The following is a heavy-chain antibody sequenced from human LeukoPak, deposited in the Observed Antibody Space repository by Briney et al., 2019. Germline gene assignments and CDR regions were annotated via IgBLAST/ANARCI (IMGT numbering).Heavy chain of an antibody. CDR1: GGSISSAISY. Sequence: SETLSLTCTVSGGSISSAISYWAWIRQPPGKGLEWIGSIFYSGNTYYNPSLKSRVTISVDTSKNQFSLKLSSVTAADTAVYYCARVDTAMMKYYFDYWGQGTLVTVSS. V-gene: IGHV4-39*07. D-gene: IGHD5-18*01. CDR3: ARVDTAMMKYYFDY. J-gene: IGHJ4*02. CDR2: IFYSGNT.